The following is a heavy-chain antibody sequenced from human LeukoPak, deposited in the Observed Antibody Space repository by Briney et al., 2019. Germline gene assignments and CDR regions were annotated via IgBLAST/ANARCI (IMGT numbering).Heavy chain of an antibody. Sequence: AASVKVSCKASGYTFTSYGISWVRQAPGQGLEWMGWISAYNGNTNYAQKLQGRVTMTTDTSTSTAYMELRSLRSDDTAVYYCARDLPFDYDILTGYHGYYYYGMDVWGQGTTVTVSS. CDR3: ARDLPFDYDILTGYHGYYYYGMDV. CDR1: GYTFTSYG. CDR2: ISAYNGNT. J-gene: IGHJ6*02. D-gene: IGHD3-9*01. V-gene: IGHV1-18*01.